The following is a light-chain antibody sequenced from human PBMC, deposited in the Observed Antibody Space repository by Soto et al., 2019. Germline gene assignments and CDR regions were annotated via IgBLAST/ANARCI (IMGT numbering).Light chain of an antibody. Sequence: DIVLTQSPGTLSLSPGERATLSCRASQSVSSSYLAWYQQKPGQAPRLLIYSASNRATGIPDKFSGSGSGTDFTLTISRLETEDFAVYYCQQYGSSPPWTFGQGTKVEI. CDR2: SAS. CDR3: QQYGSSPPWT. CDR1: QSVSSSY. J-gene: IGKJ1*01. V-gene: IGKV3-20*01.